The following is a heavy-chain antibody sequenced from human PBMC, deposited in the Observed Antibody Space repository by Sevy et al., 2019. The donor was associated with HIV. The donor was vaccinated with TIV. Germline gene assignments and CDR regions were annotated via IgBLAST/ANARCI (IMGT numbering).Heavy chain of an antibody. CDR3: AKSLMAWYDFPAFDH. V-gene: IGHV4-39*02. Sequence: SETLSLTCSISGGSITTCPYYWALIRQSPGKGPDWLGSMYGTVEPNGNTYYNPTLKTRIDMSMDKSNNRFALSLRSVIAGDTAVYFCAKSLMAWYDFPAFDHWSQGIPVTVSS. D-gene: IGHD1-20*01. CDR1: GGSITTCPYY. CDR2: MYGTVEPNGNT. J-gene: IGHJ4*02.